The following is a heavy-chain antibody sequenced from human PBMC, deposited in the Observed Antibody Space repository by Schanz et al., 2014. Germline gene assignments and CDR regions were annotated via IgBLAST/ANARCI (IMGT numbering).Heavy chain of an antibody. CDR2: ITPMLEIA. J-gene: IGHJ4*02. CDR1: GGSFSSLT. CDR3: AIISGTVMETF. D-gene: IGHD5-18*01. V-gene: IGHV1-69*02. Sequence: QVQLVQSGAEVKKPGSSVKVSCKASGGSFSSLTVSWVRQAPGQGLEWMGRITPMLEIANYAQKFQDRVTFTADKSTSTAYMELRDLRSDDTAVFFCAIISGTVMETFWGQGTLVTVSS.